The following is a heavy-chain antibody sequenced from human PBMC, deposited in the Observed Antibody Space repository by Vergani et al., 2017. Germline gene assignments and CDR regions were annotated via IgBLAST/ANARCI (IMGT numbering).Heavy chain of an antibody. CDR2: ISYDGSNK. D-gene: IGHD5-18*01. J-gene: IGHJ3*02. CDR1: GFTFSSYG. Sequence: QVQLVESGGGVVQPGRSLRLSCAASGFTFSSYGMHWVRQAPGKGLEWVAVISYDGSNKYYADSVKGRFTISRDNSKNTLYLQMNSLRAEDTAVYYCAKGYSYGPYDAFDIWGQGTMVTVSS. V-gene: IGHV3-30*18. CDR3: AKGYSYGPYDAFDI.